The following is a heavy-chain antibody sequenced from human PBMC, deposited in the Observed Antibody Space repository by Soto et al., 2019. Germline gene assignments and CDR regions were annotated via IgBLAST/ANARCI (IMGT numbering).Heavy chain of an antibody. CDR2: INPKSGGT. V-gene: IGHV1-2*02. D-gene: IGHD3-22*01. J-gene: IGHJ4*02. CDR3: ARDQGGKDFYESRRYSYYFND. Sequence: ASVKVACKTSGFTFTSYYIHWVRQAPGQGHEWMGWINPKSGGTNYAQKFRGRVTMTRDTSISTAYMELSSLKHDDTAVSYCARDQGGKDFYESRRYSYYFNDWGEAELVPVT. CDR1: GFTFTSYY.